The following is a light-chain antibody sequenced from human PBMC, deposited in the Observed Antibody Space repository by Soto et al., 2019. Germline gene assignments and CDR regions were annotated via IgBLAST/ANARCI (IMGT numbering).Light chain of an antibody. CDR2: DDS. Sequence: SYELTQPPSVSVAPGQTARITCGGNNIGGKSVHWYQQKPGQAHVLVVYDDSDRPSGIPDRFSGYNSGDTATLTIRRVEAGDAADYYCHVWDSSSDPYVFGTGTKVTVL. CDR1: NIGGKS. V-gene: IGLV3-21*02. J-gene: IGLJ1*01. CDR3: HVWDSSSDPYV.